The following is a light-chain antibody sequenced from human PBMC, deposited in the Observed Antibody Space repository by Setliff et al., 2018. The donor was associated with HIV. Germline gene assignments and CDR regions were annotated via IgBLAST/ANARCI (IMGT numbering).Light chain of an antibody. Sequence: QSALPQPRSVSGSPGQSVTFSCTGSSSDVGGYNYVSWYQQHPGKAPKLMIYEVTKRPSGVPDRFSGSKSANTASLTVSGLQAEDEADYYCSSYGGSNNFVFGTGTKV. CDR2: EVT. V-gene: IGLV2-8*01. J-gene: IGLJ1*01. CDR1: SSDVGGYNY. CDR3: SSYGGSNNFV.